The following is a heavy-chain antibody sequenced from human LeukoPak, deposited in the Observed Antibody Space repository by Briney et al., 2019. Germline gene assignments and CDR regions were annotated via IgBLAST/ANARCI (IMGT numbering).Heavy chain of an antibody. CDR2: INHSGST. Sequence: SETLSLTCAVYGGSFSGYYWSWIRQPPGKGLEWIGEINHSGSTNYNPSLKSRVAISVDTSKNQFSLKLSSVTAADTAVYYYARWVPWQQLAVLDYWGQGTLVTVSS. D-gene: IGHD6-13*01. CDR3: ARWVPWQQLAVLDY. V-gene: IGHV4-34*01. J-gene: IGHJ4*02. CDR1: GGSFSGYY.